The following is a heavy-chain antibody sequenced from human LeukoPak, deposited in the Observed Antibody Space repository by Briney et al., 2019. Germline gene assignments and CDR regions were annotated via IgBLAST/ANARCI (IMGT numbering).Heavy chain of an antibody. CDR2: IRYDGTDK. CDR1: RFTFSSFG. CDR3: APRVVVITAPFDY. J-gene: IGHJ4*02. Sequence: GGSLRLSCAASRFTFSSFGMHWVRQAPGKGLEWVAFIRYDGTDKYYADSVKGRLTISRDNSKNALYLQMNSLRPEDTAVYYCAPRVVVITAPFDYWGQGTLVTVSS. D-gene: IGHD2-21*01. V-gene: IGHV3-30*02.